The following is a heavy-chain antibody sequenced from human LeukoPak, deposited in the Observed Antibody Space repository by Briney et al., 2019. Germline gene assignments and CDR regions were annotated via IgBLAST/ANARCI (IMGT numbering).Heavy chain of an antibody. CDR2: ISYDGSNK. J-gene: IGHJ4*02. CDR3: ARDRGSYDSSGYYN. V-gene: IGHV3-30*06. D-gene: IGHD3-22*01. Sequence: GGSLRLSCTASGLTFSSYGMHWVRQAPGKGLEWVAVISYDGSNKYYADSVKGRFTISRDNSKNTLYLQMNSLRAEDTAVYYCARDRGSYDSSGYYNWGQGTLVTVSS. CDR1: GLTFSSYG.